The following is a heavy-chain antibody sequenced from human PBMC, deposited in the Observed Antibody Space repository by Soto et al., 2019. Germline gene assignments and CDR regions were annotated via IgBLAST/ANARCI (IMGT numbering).Heavy chain of an antibody. CDR1: GGSFSSYR. Sequence: SVKVACKASGGSFSSYRVNWVRQAPVQGLEWVGGIVPIYRTADYAQKFKGRVTITADESARTSYMEPRSLKSQDTAVYYCVRDSGAKLSSSWGQGTLVTVSS. V-gene: IGHV1-69*01. CDR2: IVPIYRTA. D-gene: IGHD6-13*01. CDR3: VRDSGAKLSSS. J-gene: IGHJ4*02.